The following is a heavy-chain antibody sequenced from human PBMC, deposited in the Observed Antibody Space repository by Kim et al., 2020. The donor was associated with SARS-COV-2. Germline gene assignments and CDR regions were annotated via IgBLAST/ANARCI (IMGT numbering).Heavy chain of an antibody. Sequence: SVKVSCKASGGTFSSYAISWVRQAPGQGLEWMGRIIPILGIANYAQKFQGRVTITADKSTSTAYMELSSLRSEDTAVYYCANFGMTTVTPRDYWGQGTLVTVSS. D-gene: IGHD4-17*01. V-gene: IGHV1-69*04. J-gene: IGHJ4*02. CDR1: GGTFSSYA. CDR3: ANFGMTTVTPRDY. CDR2: IIPILGIA.